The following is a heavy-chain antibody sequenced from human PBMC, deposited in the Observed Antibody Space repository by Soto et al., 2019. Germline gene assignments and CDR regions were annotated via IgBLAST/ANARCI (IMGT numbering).Heavy chain of an antibody. Sequence: QVQLVQSGTEVKKPGASVKVSCKASGYTFTSYGISWVRQAPGQGPEWMGWISGYNGKTHYAQKFQGKVTMTTDTSTSTAYMELRSLRSDATAVYYCAKADSNYAGRFSYYYMDVWGNGTLVTVSS. V-gene: IGHV1-18*01. CDR1: GYTFTSYG. CDR3: AKADSNYAGRFSYYYMDV. D-gene: IGHD4-4*01. CDR2: ISGYNGKT. J-gene: IGHJ6*03.